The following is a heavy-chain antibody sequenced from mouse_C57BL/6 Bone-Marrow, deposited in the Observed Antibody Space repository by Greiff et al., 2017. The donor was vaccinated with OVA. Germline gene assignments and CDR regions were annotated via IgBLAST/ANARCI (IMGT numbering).Heavy chain of an antibody. J-gene: IGHJ4*01. CDR1: GYTFTSYW. Sequence: QVQLQQPGAELVKPGASVKMSCKASGYTFTSYWITWVKQRPGQGLEWIGDIYPGSGRTNYNEKFKSKATLTVDTSSSTAYLQLSSLTSEDAADCYCARAGITTVEGDFAMDYWGQGTSVTVSS. CDR2: IYPGSGRT. V-gene: IGHV1-55*01. CDR3: ARAGITTVEGDFAMDY. D-gene: IGHD1-1*01.